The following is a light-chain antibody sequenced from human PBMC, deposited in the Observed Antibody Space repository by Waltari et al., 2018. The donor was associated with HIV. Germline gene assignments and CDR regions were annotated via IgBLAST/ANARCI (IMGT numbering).Light chain of an antibody. Sequence: QSALTQPASVSGFPGQSITISCTGSSSDVGSYNYVSWYQQHPGQAPKLLIYDVSKRPSGVSNRFSGSKYGNTASLTISVLQAEDEADYYCCSYAGSNTYLFGTGTEVTVL. CDR1: SSDVGSYNY. J-gene: IGLJ1*01. V-gene: IGLV2-23*02. CDR3: CSYAGSNTYL. CDR2: DVS.